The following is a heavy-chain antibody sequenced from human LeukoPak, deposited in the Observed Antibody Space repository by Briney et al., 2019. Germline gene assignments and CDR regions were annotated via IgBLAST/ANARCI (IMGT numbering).Heavy chain of an antibody. CDR1: GGSISSGAYY. J-gene: IGHJ4*02. CDR2: IYHSGYT. Sequence: SETLSLTCIVSGGSISSGAYYWGWIRQPPGKGLEWIANIYHSGYTSYNPSLKSRVTISVDTSKNQFSLKLSSVTAADTAVYYCARESAPDYWGQGTLVTVSS. CDR3: ARESAPDY. V-gene: IGHV4-39*07.